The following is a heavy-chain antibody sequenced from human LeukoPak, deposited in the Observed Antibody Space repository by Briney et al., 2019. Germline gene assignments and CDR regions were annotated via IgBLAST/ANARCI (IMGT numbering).Heavy chain of an antibody. Sequence: PGGSLRLSCGAPGFTFSSYGMHWVRQAPGKGLEWVAFIRNDGRNKYYADSVKGRFTISRDNSKNTLYLQMNSLRAEDTAVYYCAKIAAARYARDAFDIWGQGTMVTVSS. CDR2: IRNDGRNK. J-gene: IGHJ3*02. CDR3: AKIAAARYARDAFDI. D-gene: IGHD6-13*01. V-gene: IGHV3-30*02. CDR1: GFTFSSYG.